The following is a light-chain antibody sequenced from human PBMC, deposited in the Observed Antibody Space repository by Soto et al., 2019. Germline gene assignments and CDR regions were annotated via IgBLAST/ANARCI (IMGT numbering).Light chain of an antibody. V-gene: IGKV3-15*01. CDR3: HQYNNWPPRT. Sequence: EIVMTQSPATLSVSPGERATLSCRASQSVSSNLAWYQQKPGQAPRLLIYDASTRATGIPARFSGSVSGTEFTLTISSLQSEDFAVYYCHQYNNWPPRTFGQGTKVEIK. J-gene: IGKJ1*01. CDR2: DAS. CDR1: QSVSSN.